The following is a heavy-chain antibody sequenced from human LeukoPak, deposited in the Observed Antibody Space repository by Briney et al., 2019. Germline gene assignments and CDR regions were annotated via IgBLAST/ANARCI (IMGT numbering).Heavy chain of an antibody. J-gene: IGHJ6*03. CDR3: ARLLIHGRRNYYYYMDV. CDR2: LFPADSDT. D-gene: IGHD2-15*01. V-gene: IGHV5-51*01. CDR1: GHNFSSHW. Sequence: GESLKISCQAFGHNFSSHWIAWVRQMPGKGLEWMGILFPADSDTRVSPSFQGQVTLSVDRSINTAYLQWSSLKASDTAMYYCARLLIHGRRNYYYYMDVWGKGTAVTVSS.